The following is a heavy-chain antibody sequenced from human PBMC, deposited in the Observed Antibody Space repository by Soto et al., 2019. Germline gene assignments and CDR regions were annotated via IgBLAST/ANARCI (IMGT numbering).Heavy chain of an antibody. CDR2: ISSGSTI. D-gene: IGHD4-4*01. CDR3: ARTPRYSRCWFDP. V-gene: IGHV3-48*04. J-gene: IGHJ5*02. Sequence: PGGSLRLSCAASGFTFSSYSMNWVRQAPGKGLEWVSYISSGSTIYYADSVKGRFTISRDNAKNSLYLQMNSLRAEDTAVYYCARTPRYSRCWFDPWGQGTLVTVSS. CDR1: GFTFSSYS.